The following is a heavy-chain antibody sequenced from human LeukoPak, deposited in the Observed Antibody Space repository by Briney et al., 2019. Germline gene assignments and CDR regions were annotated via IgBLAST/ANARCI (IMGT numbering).Heavy chain of an antibody. CDR1: GYTFTSYY. D-gene: IGHD6-13*01. J-gene: IGHJ5*02. CDR3: AREGGIAAADEGWFDP. Sequence: ASVKVSCKASGYTFTSYYMHWVRQAPGQGLEWMGIINPSGGSTSYAQKFQGRVTMTRDTSTSTVYMELSSPRSEDTAVYYCAREGGIAAADEGWFDPWGQGTLVTVSS. CDR2: INPSGGST. V-gene: IGHV1-46*01.